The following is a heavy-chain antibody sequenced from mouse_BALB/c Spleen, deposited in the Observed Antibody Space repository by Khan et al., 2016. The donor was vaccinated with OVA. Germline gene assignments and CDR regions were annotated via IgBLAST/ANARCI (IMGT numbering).Heavy chain of an antibody. CDR1: GYTFINYW. D-gene: IGHD2-1*01. J-gene: IGHJ2*01. V-gene: IGHV1-7*01. CDR3: ARRGLLWDFDY. Sequence: VQLQQSGAELAKPGASVKMSCKASGYTFINYWILWVKQRPGQGLEWIGYINHSTGYTEDNQNFKEKATLTADKSSSTAYMPLSSLTSEDSAVYYCARRGLLWDFDYWGQGTTLTVSS. CDR2: INHSTGYT.